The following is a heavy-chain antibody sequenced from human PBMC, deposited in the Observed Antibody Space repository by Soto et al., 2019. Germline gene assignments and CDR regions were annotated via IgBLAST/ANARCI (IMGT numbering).Heavy chain of an antibody. CDR3: ARGLISGSHYSGSWYYFDS. J-gene: IGHJ4*02. D-gene: IGHD1-26*01. CDR2: INHSGSA. V-gene: IGHV4-34*01. CDR1: GGSFSGYI. Sequence: PSETLSLSCDVYGGSFSGYIWTWIRQTPGKGLQWIGQINHSGSANYNPSLKSRVTISVHTSNSQFSLELNSVTAADTAVYYCARGLISGSHYSGSWYYFDSWGQGTQVTVSS.